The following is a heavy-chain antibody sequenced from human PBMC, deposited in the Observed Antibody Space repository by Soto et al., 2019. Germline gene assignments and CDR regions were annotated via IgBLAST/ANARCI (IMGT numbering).Heavy chain of an antibody. J-gene: IGHJ6*02. Sequence: QVQLVESGGGVVQAGRSLRLSCGASGFKFSTYGMHWVRQAXGXXXXWVAVISYDGNNKDYADSVKGRFTISRDNSKXXXXXXXXXXXXXXXXXXXXXXXXXXXXXXXXXXXXXXXVWGXXTTVXVSS. CDR2: ISYDGNNK. CDR1: GFKFSTYG. CDR3: XXXXXXXXXXXXXXXXXXXV. V-gene: IGHV3-30*03.